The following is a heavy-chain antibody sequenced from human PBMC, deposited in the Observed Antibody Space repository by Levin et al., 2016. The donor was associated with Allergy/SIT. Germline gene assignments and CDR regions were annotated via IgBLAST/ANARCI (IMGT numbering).Heavy chain of an antibody. D-gene: IGHD6-13*01. Sequence: VRQAPGKGLEWVSSISSSSSYIYYADSVKGRFTISRDNAKNSLYLQMNSLRAEDTAVYYCARDLGGSSSWREYYYYYYYMDVWGKGTTVTVSS. V-gene: IGHV3-21*01. CDR2: ISSSSSYI. J-gene: IGHJ6*03. CDR3: ARDLGGSSSWREYYYYYYYMDV.